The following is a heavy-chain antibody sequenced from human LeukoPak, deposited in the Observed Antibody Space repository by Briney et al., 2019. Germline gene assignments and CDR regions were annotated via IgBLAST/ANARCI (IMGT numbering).Heavy chain of an antibody. Sequence: ASVRVSCKASGYTFTSYGISWVRQAPGQGLEWMGWISAYNGNTNYAQKLQGRVTMTTDTSTSTAYMELRSLRSDDTAVYYCARGVRYCCGGSCYYFDYWGQGTLVTVSS. D-gene: IGHD2-15*01. CDR3: ARGVRYCCGGSCYYFDY. V-gene: IGHV1-18*01. CDR2: ISAYNGNT. CDR1: GYTFTSYG. J-gene: IGHJ4*02.